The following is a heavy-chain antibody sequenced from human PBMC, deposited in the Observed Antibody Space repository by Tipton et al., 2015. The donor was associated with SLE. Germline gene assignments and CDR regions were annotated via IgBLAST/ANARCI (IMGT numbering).Heavy chain of an antibody. J-gene: IGHJ4*02. D-gene: IGHD1-1*01. CDR3: ARSHGQLDY. CDR2: IYHSGST. V-gene: IGHV4-39*07. Sequence: TLSLTCTVSGGSISSSSYYWGWIRQPPGKGLEWIGSIYHSGSTYYNPSLKSRVTISVDTSKNQFSLKLSSVTAADTVVYYCARSHGQLDYWGQGTLVTVSS. CDR1: GGSISSSSYY.